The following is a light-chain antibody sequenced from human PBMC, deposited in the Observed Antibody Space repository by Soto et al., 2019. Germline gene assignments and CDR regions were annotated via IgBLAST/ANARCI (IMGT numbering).Light chain of an antibody. CDR2: EGS. J-gene: IGLJ2*01. Sequence: QSALTQPASVSGSPGQSITISCTGTSSDVGSYNLVSWYQQHPGKAPKLMIYEGSERPSGVSNRFSGSKSGNTASLTISGLQAEDEADYYFCSYAGSGTVVFGGGTKLTVL. CDR3: CSYAGSGTVV. CDR1: SSDVGSYNL. V-gene: IGLV2-23*01.